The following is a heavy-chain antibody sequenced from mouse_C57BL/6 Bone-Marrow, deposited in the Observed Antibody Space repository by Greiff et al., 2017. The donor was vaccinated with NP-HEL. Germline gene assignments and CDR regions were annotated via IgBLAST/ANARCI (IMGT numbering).Heavy chain of an antibody. CDR1: GFSFNTYA. J-gene: IGHJ2*01. Sequence: EVQLVESGGGLVQPKGSLKLSCAASGFSFNTYAMNWVRQAPGKGLEWVARIRSKSNNYATYYADSVKDRFTIARDDSESMLYLQMNNLKTEDTAMYYCVRHGDGPDYWGQGTTLTVSS. CDR2: IRSKSNNYAT. D-gene: IGHD2-3*01. V-gene: IGHV10-1*01. CDR3: VRHGDGPDY.